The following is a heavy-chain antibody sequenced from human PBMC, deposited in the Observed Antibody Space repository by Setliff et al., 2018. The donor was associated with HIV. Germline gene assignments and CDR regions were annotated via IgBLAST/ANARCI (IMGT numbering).Heavy chain of an antibody. V-gene: IGHV1-3*01. J-gene: IGHJ4*02. CDR2: INAGDDNT. CDR1: GYTFSTNA. Sequence: EASVKVSCKAFGYTFSTNAIHWVHQAPGQRLEWMGYINAGDDNTRYSEKFQGRVTITRDTSANTAYMELSSLRSEDTAVYYCARGSCSGCYLSDYWGLGTLVTVSS. D-gene: IGHD6-19*01. CDR3: ARGSCSGCYLSDY.